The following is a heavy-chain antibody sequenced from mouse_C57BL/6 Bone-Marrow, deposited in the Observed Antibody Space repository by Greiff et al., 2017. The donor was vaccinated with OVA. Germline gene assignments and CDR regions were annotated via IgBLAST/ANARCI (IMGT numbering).Heavy chain of an antibody. V-gene: IGHV1-9*01. D-gene: IGHD2-5*01. Sequence: QVQLQQSGAELMKPGASVKLSCKATGYTFTGYWIEWVKQRPGHGLEWIGEILPGSGSTNYNEKFKGKATFTADTSSNTAYMQLSSLTTEDSAIYYCARGGIYYSNYDLDFDVWGTGTTVTVSS. CDR2: ILPGSGST. J-gene: IGHJ1*03. CDR3: ARGGIYYSNYDLDFDV. CDR1: GYTFTGYW.